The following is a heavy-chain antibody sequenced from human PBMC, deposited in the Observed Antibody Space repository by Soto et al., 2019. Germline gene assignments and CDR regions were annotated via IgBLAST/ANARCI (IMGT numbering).Heavy chain of an antibody. CDR1: GGTFSSYA. CDR3: ARAGYYYDSSGYYVDY. D-gene: IGHD3-22*01. V-gene: IGHV1-69*13. Sequence: GASVKVSCKASGGTFSSYAISWVRQAPGQGLEWMGGIIPIFGTANYAQKFQGRVTITADESTSTAHMELSSLRSEDTAVYYCARAGYYYDSSGYYVDYWGQGTLVTVSS. J-gene: IGHJ4*02. CDR2: IIPIFGTA.